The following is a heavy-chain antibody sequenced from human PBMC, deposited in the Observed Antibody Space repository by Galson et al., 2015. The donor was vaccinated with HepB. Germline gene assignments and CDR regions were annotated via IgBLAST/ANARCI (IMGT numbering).Heavy chain of an antibody. J-gene: IGHJ6*02. CDR3: ARVPGLYYYYGMDV. CDR1: GGTFSSYA. Sequence: SVKVSCKASGGTFSSYAISWVRQAPGQGLEWMGGIIPIFGTANYAQKFQGRVTITADKSTSTAYMELSSLRSEDTAVYYCARVPGLYYYYGMDVWGQGTTVTVSS. CDR2: IIPIFGTA. V-gene: IGHV1-69*06.